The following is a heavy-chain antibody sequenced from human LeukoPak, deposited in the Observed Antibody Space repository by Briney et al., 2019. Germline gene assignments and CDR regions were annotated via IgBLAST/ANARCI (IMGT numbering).Heavy chain of an antibody. Sequence: PGGSLRLSCAASGFIFSNYEMNWVRQAPGKGLEQISYISSSGSTIYYADSVKGRFSTSRDNAKNSLYLQMNSLSAEDTAVYYCARAESITWYYWGQGTLVTVS. V-gene: IGHV3-48*03. CDR2: ISSSGSTI. CDR3: ARAESITWYY. J-gene: IGHJ4*02. D-gene: IGHD6-13*01. CDR1: GFIFSNYE.